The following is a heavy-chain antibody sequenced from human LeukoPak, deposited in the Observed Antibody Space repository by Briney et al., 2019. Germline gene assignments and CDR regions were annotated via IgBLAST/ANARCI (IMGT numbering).Heavy chain of an antibody. CDR3: ARDPRILTGYYKGGWFDP. CDR1: RFTFSSHG. J-gene: IGHJ5*02. D-gene: IGHD3-9*01. Sequence: GGSLRLSCASSRFTFSSHGMHWVRQAPGKGLEWVAVISYDGSNKYYADSVKGRFTISRDNSKNTLYLQMNSLRAEDTAVYYCARDPRILTGYYKGGWFDPWGQGTLVTVSS. CDR2: ISYDGSNK. V-gene: IGHV3-30*03.